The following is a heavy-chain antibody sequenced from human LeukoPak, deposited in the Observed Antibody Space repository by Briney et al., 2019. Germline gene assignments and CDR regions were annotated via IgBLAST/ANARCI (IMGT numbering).Heavy chain of an antibody. CDR1: GGSISSSSYY. Sequence: SETLSLTCTVSGGSISSSSYYWAWIRQPPGKGLQWIASIYYSGSTYYNSSLKSRVTISVDTSKNQFSLKLSSMTAADTAVYYCASDKGYSNNYFDYWGQGTLVTVSS. D-gene: IGHD6-13*01. CDR2: IYYSGST. V-gene: IGHV4-39*02. J-gene: IGHJ4*02. CDR3: ASDKGYSNNYFDY.